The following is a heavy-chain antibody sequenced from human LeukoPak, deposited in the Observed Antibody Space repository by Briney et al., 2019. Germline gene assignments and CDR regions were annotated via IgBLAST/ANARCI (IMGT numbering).Heavy chain of an antibody. J-gene: IGHJ4*02. CDR2: IIPIFGTA. CDR3: AREFRLDYYDSSGYHSDYFDY. CDR1: GGTFSGYA. D-gene: IGHD3-22*01. Sequence: VASVKVSCKASGGTFSGYAISGVRQAPGQGLEWMGGIIPIFGTANYAQKFQGRVTITTDESTSTAYMELSSLRSEDTAVYYCAREFRLDYYDSSGYHSDYFDYWGQGTLVTVSS. V-gene: IGHV1-69*05.